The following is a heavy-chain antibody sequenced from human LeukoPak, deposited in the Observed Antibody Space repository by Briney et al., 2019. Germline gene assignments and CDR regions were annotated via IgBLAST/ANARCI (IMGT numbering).Heavy chain of an antibody. CDR1: GGTFSSYA. V-gene: IGHV1-69*01. CDR3: AREPQYYDILTGRAFDI. CDR2: IIPIFGTA. Sequence: EASVKVSCKASGGTFSSYATSWVRQAPGQGLEWMGGIIPIFGTANYAQKFQGRVTITADESTSTAYMELSSLRSEDTAVYYCAREPQYYDILTGRAFDIWGQGTMVTVSS. D-gene: IGHD3-9*01. J-gene: IGHJ3*02.